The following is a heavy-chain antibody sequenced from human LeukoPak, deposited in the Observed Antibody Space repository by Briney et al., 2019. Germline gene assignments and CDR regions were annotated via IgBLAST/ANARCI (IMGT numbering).Heavy chain of an antibody. Sequence: GGSLRLSCAACGFNFIDYSMNWVRQAPGKGLEWISYIGISSGNTKYADSVKGRFTISRDKARSSLYLQMNSLRVEDTAVYYCARDHRYAFDNWGHGTLVTVSS. V-gene: IGHV3-48*01. D-gene: IGHD5-12*01. CDR2: IGISSGNT. CDR1: GFNFIDYS. CDR3: ARDHRYAFDN. J-gene: IGHJ4*01.